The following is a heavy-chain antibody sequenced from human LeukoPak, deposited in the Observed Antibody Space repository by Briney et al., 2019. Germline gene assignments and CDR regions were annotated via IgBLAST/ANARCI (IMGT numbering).Heavy chain of an antibody. D-gene: IGHD5-18*01. CDR3: AIRGYSYGYSLFDY. CDR1: GGSFSSYY. CDR2: INHSGST. Sequence: SETLSLTCAVYGGSFSSYYWSWISLHPGKGLEWIGEINHSGSTNYNPSLKSRVTISVDTSKNQFSMKLSSVTAADTAVYYCAIRGYSYGYSLFDYWGQGTLVTVSS. J-gene: IGHJ4*02. V-gene: IGHV4-34*01.